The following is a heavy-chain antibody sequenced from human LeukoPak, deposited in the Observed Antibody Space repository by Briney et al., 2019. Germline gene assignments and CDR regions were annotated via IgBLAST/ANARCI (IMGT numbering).Heavy chain of an antibody. CDR2: ISYDGSNK. J-gene: IGHJ4*02. CDR1: GFTFSSYA. D-gene: IGHD3-22*01. Sequence: GGSLRLSCVASGFTFSSYAMHWVRQAPGKGLEWVAVISYDGSNKYYADSVKGRFTISRDNSKNTLYLQMNSLRAEDTAVYYCARERPQVTMIVVRNFDYWGQGTLVTVSS. V-gene: IGHV3-30-3*01. CDR3: ARERPQVTMIVVRNFDY.